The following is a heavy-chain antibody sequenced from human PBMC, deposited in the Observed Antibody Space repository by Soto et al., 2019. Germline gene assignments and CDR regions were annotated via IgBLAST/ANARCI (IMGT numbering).Heavy chain of an antibody. Sequence: QVQLVQSGAEVKKPGASVKVSCKASGYTFTSYGISWVRQAPGQGREWMGWISAYNGNTNYAQKLQGRVTMTTDTTTSTGYMELSSLRSDDTAVYYCARENYDILTGYYKVCWFDPWGQGTLVTVSS. CDR1: GYTFTSYG. V-gene: IGHV1-18*01. J-gene: IGHJ5*02. D-gene: IGHD3-9*01. CDR2: ISAYNGNT. CDR3: ARENYDILTGYYKVCWFDP.